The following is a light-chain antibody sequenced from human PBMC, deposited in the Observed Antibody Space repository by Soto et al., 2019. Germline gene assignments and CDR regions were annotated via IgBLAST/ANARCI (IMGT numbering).Light chain of an antibody. CDR3: QQYYSIPLT. Sequence: DIVMTQSPDSLAVSLGERATINCKSSQSVLYSSNNKNYLAWYQQKPGQSPNLLIYWASTRESGVPDRFSGRGSGTDFTLTISSLQAEDVAVYYCQQYYSIPLTFGGGTKVEIK. CDR1: QSVLYSSNNKNY. CDR2: WAS. V-gene: IGKV4-1*01. J-gene: IGKJ4*01.